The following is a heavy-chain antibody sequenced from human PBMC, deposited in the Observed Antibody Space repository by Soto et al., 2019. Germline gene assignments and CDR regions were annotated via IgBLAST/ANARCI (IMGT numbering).Heavy chain of an antibody. J-gene: IGHJ4*02. V-gene: IGHV4-59*01. CDR2: IYSSGST. CDR3: ARDHPHSYGVYYFDY. CDR1: GGSISNYY. Sequence: PSETLSLTCTVSGGSISNYYWNWIRRSPGKGLEWIGYIYSSGSTHYNPSLQNRVTISIDTSKNQVSLKVNSVTAADTAVYYCARDHPHSYGVYYFDYWGQGTPVTVSS. D-gene: IGHD5-18*01.